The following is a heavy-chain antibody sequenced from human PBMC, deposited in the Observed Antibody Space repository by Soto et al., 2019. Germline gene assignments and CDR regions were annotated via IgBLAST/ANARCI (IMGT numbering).Heavy chain of an antibody. CDR1: GFTFSSYA. Sequence: GGSLRLSCAASGFTFSSYAMSWVRQAPGKGLEWVSAISGSGGSTYYADSVKGRFTISRDNSKNTLYLQMNSLRAEDTAVYYCAKDAIYYDSSVYYFDYWGQGTLVTVSS. V-gene: IGHV3-23*01. CDR3: AKDAIYYDSSVYYFDY. CDR2: ISGSGGST. D-gene: IGHD3-22*01. J-gene: IGHJ4*02.